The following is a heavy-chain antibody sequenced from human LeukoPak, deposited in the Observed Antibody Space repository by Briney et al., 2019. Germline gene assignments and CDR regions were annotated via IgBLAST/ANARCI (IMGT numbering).Heavy chain of an antibody. V-gene: IGHV1-8*01. CDR3: ARDDYVWGSYRFTRDY. CDR2: MNPNSGNT. CDR1: GYTFTSYD. J-gene: IGHJ4*02. Sequence: ASVKVSFKASGYTFTSYDINWVRQATGQGLEWMGWMNPNSGNTGYAQKFQGRVTITRDTSISTAYMELSRLRSDDTAVYYCARDDYVWGSYRFTRDYWGQGTLVTVSS. D-gene: IGHD3-16*02.